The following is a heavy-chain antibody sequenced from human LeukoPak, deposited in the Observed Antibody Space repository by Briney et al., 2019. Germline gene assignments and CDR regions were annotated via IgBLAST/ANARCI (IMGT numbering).Heavy chain of an antibody. J-gene: IGHJ4*02. CDR2: ISGSGGST. V-gene: IGHV3-23*01. CDR1: GFTFSSYA. D-gene: IGHD1-7*01. CDR3: AKDREGTIADYFDY. Sequence: GGSLRLSCAASGFTFSSYAMSWVRQAAGKGLEWVSSISGSGGSTYYEDSVKGRFTISRDNSKNTLYLQMNSLRGEDTAVYYCAKDREGTIADYFDYWGQGTLVTVSS.